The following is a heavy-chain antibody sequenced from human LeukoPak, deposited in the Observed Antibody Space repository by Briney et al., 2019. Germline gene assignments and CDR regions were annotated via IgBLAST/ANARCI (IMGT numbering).Heavy chain of an antibody. V-gene: IGHV3-74*01. J-gene: IGHJ4*02. CDR2: IGNDGSGT. D-gene: IGHD3-10*01. CDR3: ATSPLISLD. CDR1: GFIFSDYW. Sequence: GGSLRLSCAASGFIFSDYWIHWVRQAPGKGLEWVSRIGNDGSGTSYADSVKGRFNISRDDAKNTVYLQMNSLRVEDTAVYFCATSPLISLDWGQGTLVTVSS.